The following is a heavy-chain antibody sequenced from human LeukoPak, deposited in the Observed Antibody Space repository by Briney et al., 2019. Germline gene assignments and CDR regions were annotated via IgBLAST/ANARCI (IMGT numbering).Heavy chain of an antibody. CDR2: IYYTGST. CDR1: GGSISSYY. V-gene: IGHV4-59*01. Sequence: PSETLSLTCTVSGGSISSYYWSWIRQPPGKGLEWIGYIYYTGSTSYNPSLKSRVTISMDTSKNQFSLKLSSVTAADPAVYYCARSDFSGSGTYTEFDAFDIWGQGPMVTVSS. J-gene: IGHJ3*02. CDR3: ARSDFSGSGTYTEFDAFDI. D-gene: IGHD3-10*01.